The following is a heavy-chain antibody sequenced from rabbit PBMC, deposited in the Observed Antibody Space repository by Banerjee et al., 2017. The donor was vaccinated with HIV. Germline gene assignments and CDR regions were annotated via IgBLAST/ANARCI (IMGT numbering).Heavy chain of an antibody. CDR3: ARGGEGGDGYFDL. J-gene: IGHJ4*01. Sequence: QALLEESGGDLNPPAGSLLLTSAAAGFSFSRSEWICGVHQAPGKGLEWIACINVGSGGGIKAGSGAKGRSTITKTSSTAVIQKKTRTAAADAAAYCGARGGEGGDGYFDLWGPGTLVTVS. V-gene: IGHV1S45*01. CDR2: INVGSGGGI. D-gene: IGHD5-1*01. CDR1: GFSFSRSEW.